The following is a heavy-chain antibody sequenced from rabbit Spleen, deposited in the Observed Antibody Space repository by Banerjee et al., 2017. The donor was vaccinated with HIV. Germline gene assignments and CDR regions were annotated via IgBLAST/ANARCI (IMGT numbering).Heavy chain of an antibody. CDR1: GFSFGDRDV. J-gene: IGHJ4*01. CDR3: ARDLVGVIGWNFYL. V-gene: IGHV1S45*01. D-gene: IGHD1-1*01. Sequence: QQLVESGGGLVQPEGSLTLTCTASGFSFGDRDVMCWVRQAPGKGLEWIACINVATGKPVYATWAKGRFTISRTSSTTVTLRMTSLTAADTATYFCARDLVGVIGWNFYLWGPGTLVTVS. CDR2: INVATGKP.